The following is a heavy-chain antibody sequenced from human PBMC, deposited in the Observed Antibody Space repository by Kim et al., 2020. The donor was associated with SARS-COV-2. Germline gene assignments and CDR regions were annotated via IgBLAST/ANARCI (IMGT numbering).Heavy chain of an antibody. CDR1: GFTFGNYW. J-gene: IGHJ6*02. Sequence: GGSLRLSCAASGFTFGNYWMHWVRQAPGKGLMWVSRVNVDGTNITYADSVKGRFTISRDNTINTLYLQMSSLRAEDTAVYYCATLVVADQTGPYNMDAWGQGTVVTVSS. V-gene: IGHV3-74*01. CDR3: ATLVVADQTGPYNMDA. D-gene: IGHD2-15*01. CDR2: VNVDGTNI.